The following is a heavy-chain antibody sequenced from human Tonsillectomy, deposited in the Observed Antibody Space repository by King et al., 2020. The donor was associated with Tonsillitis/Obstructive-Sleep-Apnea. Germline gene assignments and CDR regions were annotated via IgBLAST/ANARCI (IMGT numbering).Heavy chain of an antibody. CDR3: ARDVVPTSSSSKGH. CDR2: ISSSSSYI. D-gene: IGHD6-13*01. V-gene: IGHV3-21*01. CDR1: GFTFSSYN. Sequence: VQLVESGGGLVKPGGSLRLSCAASGFTFSSYNMNWVRQAPGKGLEWVSSISSSSSYIFYADSVKGRFTISRDNAKNSLYLQMNSLRAEDTAVYYCARDVVPTSSSSKGHWGQGTLVTVSS. J-gene: IGHJ4*02.